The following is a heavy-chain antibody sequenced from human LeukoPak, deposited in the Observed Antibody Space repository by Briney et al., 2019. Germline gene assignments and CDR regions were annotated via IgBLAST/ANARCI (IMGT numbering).Heavy chain of an antibody. CDR1: GFTFSSYG. J-gene: IGHJ4*02. V-gene: IGHV3-7*03. CDR3: AKKGAHTKYPFDY. CDR2: IREDESEK. Sequence: GGSLGLSCAASGFTFSSYGMDWVRQAPGKGLEWVANIREDESEKNYVDSVKGRFTISRDNSKNTLYLQMNSLRAEDTAVYYCAKKGAHTKYPFDYWGQGTLVTVSS. D-gene: IGHD2-2*01.